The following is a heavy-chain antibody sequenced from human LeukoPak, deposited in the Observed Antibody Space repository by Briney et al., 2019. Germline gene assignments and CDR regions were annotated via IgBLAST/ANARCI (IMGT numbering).Heavy chain of an antibody. CDR3: ARDRHYDILSGFHNYYGMDV. CDR2: IKQDGSEK. J-gene: IGHJ6*02. Sequence: GGSLRLSCAASGFTSSSYWMTCVRQAPGKGPEWVANIKQDGSEKNYVESVKGRFTISRDNAKNSLYLQMNSLGVEDTAVYYCARDRHYDILSGFHNYYGMDVWGQGTTVTVSS. V-gene: IGHV3-7*01. CDR1: GFTSSSYW. D-gene: IGHD3-9*01.